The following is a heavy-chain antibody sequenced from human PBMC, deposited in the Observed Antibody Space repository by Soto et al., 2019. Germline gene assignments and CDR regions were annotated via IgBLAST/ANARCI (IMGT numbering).Heavy chain of an antibody. CDR2: ISAYNGNT. V-gene: IGHV1-18*01. CDR3: ATELEYYYGSGSYYNRTDY. J-gene: IGHJ4*02. CDR1: GYTFTSYG. D-gene: IGHD3-10*01. Sequence: ASVKVSCKASGYTFTSYGISWVRQAPGQGLEWMGWISAYNGNTNYAQKLQGRVTMTTDTSTSTAYMELRSLRSDDTAVYYCATELEYYYGSGSYYNRTDYWGQGTLVTVSS.